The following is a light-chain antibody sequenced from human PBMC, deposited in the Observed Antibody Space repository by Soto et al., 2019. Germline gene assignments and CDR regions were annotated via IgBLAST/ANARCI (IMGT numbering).Light chain of an antibody. Sequence: EIVLTQSPGTLSLSPGKRATLYCRASQSVSSSYLAWYQQKPGQAPRLLIYGASSRATGIPDRFSGSGSGTDFTLTISRLEPEDFAVYYCQQYGSSRALTFGGGTKWIS. CDR3: QQYGSSRALT. J-gene: IGKJ4*01. CDR1: QSVSSSY. V-gene: IGKV3-20*01. CDR2: GAS.